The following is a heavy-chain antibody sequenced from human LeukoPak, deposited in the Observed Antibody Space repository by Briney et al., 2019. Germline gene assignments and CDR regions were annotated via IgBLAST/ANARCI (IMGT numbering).Heavy chain of an antibody. J-gene: IGHJ4*02. V-gene: IGHV3-33*01. CDR1: GFAFSSYG. Sequence: PGRSLRLSCAASGFAFSSYGMHCVREAPGHGLEWLAVIWYDGSNKYYADSVKSRFTISRHNSNNTLYLQMNSLRAEDTAVYYCARDRGFIVVVRAAFDYWGQGSLVTVYS. CDR3: ARDRGFIVVVRAAFDY. CDR2: IWYDGSNK. D-gene: IGHD2-2*01.